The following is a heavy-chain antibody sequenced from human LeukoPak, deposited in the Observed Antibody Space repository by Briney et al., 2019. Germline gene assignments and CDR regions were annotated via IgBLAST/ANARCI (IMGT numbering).Heavy chain of an antibody. CDR1: GGSFSGYY. CDR2: INHSGST. Sequence: PSETLSLTRAVYGGSFSGYYLSWIRQPPGKGLEWIGEINHSGSTNYNPSLKSRVTISVDTSKNQFSLKLSSVTAADTAVYYCARGLPGVGSPFDYWGQGTLVTVSS. V-gene: IGHV4-34*01. CDR3: ARGLPGVGSPFDY. J-gene: IGHJ4*02. D-gene: IGHD2-15*01.